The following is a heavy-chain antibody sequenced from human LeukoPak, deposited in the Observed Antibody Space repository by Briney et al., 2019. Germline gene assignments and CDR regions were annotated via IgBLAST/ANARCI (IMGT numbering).Heavy chain of an antibody. CDR1: GFTFRNYG. D-gene: IGHD7-27*01. CDR3: ARDLAWGAFDY. V-gene: IGHV3-23*01. CDR2: ISPRGGGT. Sequence: PGGSLRLSCAASGFTFRNYGMNWVRQAPGKGPEWLSGISPRGGGTYYADSVKGRFTNSRDDSKNMLSLQMNSLRVEDTAVYYCARDLAWGAFDYWGQGALVTVSS. J-gene: IGHJ4*02.